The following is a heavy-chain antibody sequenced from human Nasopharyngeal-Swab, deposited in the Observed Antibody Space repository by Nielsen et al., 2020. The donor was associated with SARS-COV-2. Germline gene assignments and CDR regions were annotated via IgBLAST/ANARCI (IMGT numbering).Heavy chain of an antibody. V-gene: IGHV3-23*01. CDR3: ANCGTTAYYGMDF. Sequence: GESLKISCAASGFTFNSYAMSWVRQAPGKGLEWVSIISGSGDTTYYADSVKDRFTISRDNSKNTLYLQMNSLRAEDTAVYYCANCGTTAYYGMDFWSQGTTVTVSS. J-gene: IGHJ6*02. D-gene: IGHD1-7*01. CDR2: ISGSGDTT. CDR1: GFTFNSYA.